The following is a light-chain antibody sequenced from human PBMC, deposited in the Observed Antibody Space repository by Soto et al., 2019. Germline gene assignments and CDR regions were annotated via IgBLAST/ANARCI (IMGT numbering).Light chain of an antibody. CDR3: QQYNDWPLT. V-gene: IGKV3D-15*01. Sequence: EIVLTQSPATLSVSPGERVTLSCRASQSVSDNLAWYQQKPGQAPRLLIYGASIRATDIPARFSGSGSGTEFSLTISSLQSEDFAVYYCQQYNDWPLTFGGGT. J-gene: IGKJ4*01. CDR2: GAS. CDR1: QSVSDN.